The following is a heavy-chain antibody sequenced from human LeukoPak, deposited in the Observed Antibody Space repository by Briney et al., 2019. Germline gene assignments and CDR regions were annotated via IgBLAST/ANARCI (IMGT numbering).Heavy chain of an antibody. Sequence: SGGSLRLSCAASGFSLNNYAISWVRQAPGKGLEWVSAISASGGTYYTDSVKGRFTISSDNSKNTLFLQMNSLRDEDTAVYYCARRSGSSDDYWGQGTLVTVSS. CDR1: GFSLNNYA. CDR2: ISASGGT. D-gene: IGHD1-26*01. J-gene: IGHJ4*02. V-gene: IGHV3-23*01. CDR3: ARRSGSSDDY.